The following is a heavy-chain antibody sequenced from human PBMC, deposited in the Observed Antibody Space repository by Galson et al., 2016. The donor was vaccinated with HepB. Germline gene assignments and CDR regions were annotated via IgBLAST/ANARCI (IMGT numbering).Heavy chain of an antibody. V-gene: IGHV1-69*13. CDR1: GVAFSSYV. D-gene: IGHD3-16*01. CDR2: IVPLQNTT. J-gene: IGHJ6*02. Sequence: SVKVSCKATGVAFSSYVMTWVRQAPGQGLEWMGGIVPLQNTTTYAQQFQGRVTISADESTRTAYMELRSLRSEDTAVYYCARSVTSIRLTDFYYTMDVWGLGTPVIVSS. CDR3: ARSVTSIRLTDFYYTMDV.